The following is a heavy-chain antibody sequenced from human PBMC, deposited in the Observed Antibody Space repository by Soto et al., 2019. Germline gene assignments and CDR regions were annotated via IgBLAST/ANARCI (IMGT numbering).Heavy chain of an antibody. J-gene: IGHJ4*02. CDR2: ITGSSSST. CDR3: ARISIQDEYYFDY. Sequence: VRLVQSGGGLAKPGESLRLSCEASGFTFSYFTMNWVRQAPGKGLEWVSSITGSSSSTYYTDSVQGRFSISRDNAKNTLFLEMNSLRAEDTAVYYCARISIQDEYYFDYWGQGVLVTVSS. CDR1: GFTFSYFT. D-gene: IGHD1-1*01. V-gene: IGHV3-21*01.